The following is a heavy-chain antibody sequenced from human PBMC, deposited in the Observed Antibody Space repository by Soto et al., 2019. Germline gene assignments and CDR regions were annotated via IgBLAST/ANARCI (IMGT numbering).Heavy chain of an antibody. J-gene: IGHJ4*02. CDR3: AKWNGGFDY. Sequence: GGSLRLSCAASGFNFSSYGMHWVRQAPGKGLEWVAVISYDGSYKYYADSVKGRFTISRDNSKNTLYLQMNSLRAEDTAVYYRAKWNGGFDYWGQGTLVTVSS. CDR1: GFNFSSYG. V-gene: IGHV3-30*18. CDR2: ISYDGSYK. D-gene: IGHD3-16*01.